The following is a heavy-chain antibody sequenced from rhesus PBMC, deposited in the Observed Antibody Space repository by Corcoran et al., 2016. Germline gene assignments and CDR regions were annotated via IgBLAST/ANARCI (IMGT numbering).Heavy chain of an antibody. D-gene: IGHD4-23*01. J-gene: IGHJ4*01. CDR1: GGSISSSY. CDR3: ASEYSNYGFDY. V-gene: IGHV4-169*02. CDR2: SYGSGSST. Sequence: QLQLQESGPGLVKPSETLSVTCAVSGGSISSSYWRWIRQAPGKGLEWIGYSYGSGSSTNYNPSLKSRFTLAVDTSKSQLSLKLSSVTAADTAVYYCASEYSNYGFDYWGQGVLVTVSS.